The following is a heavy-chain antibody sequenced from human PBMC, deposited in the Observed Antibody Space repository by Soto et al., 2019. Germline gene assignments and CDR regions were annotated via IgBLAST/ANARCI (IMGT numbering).Heavy chain of an antibody. D-gene: IGHD4-17*01. V-gene: IGHV3-30*18. CDR1: GFIFSSYG. CDR2: ISYDGNNK. Sequence: QVQLVESGGGVVQPGRSLRLSCAASGFIFSSYGMHWVRQAPGKGLEWVALISYDGNNKYYADSVKGRFTISRDNSKNTLYLQMNSMIAEDTAVYYCAKCPPGNYGDFCEFDYWGQGTLVTVSA. CDR3: AKCPPGNYGDFCEFDY. J-gene: IGHJ4*02.